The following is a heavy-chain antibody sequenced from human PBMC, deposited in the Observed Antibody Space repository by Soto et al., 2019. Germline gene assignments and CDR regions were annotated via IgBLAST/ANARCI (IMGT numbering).Heavy chain of an antibody. CDR3: ARTQPRNWFDP. CDR2: IYYSGST. D-gene: IGHD6-13*01. Sequence: QVQLQESGPGLVKPSQTLSLTCTVSGGSISSGGYYWSWIRQHPGKGLEWIGYIYYSGSTYYNPSLKSRVTISVDMSKNQCSLKLTSVTAADTAVYYCARTQPRNWFDPWGQGTLVTVSS. J-gene: IGHJ5*02. V-gene: IGHV4-31*03. CDR1: GGSISSGGYY.